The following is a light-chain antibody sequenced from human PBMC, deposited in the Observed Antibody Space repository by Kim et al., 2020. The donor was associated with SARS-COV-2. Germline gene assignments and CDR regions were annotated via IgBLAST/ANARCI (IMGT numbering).Light chain of an antibody. V-gene: IGKV3-11*01. CDR2: EAS. Sequence: SPGERATLSCRASQSISSYLAWYQQKPGQAPGLLIYEASNRATGIPARFSGSGSGTDFTLTISSLEPEDFAIYYCQQRSTWPPWTFGQGTKVEIK. CDR3: QQRSTWPPWT. CDR1: QSISSY. J-gene: IGKJ1*01.